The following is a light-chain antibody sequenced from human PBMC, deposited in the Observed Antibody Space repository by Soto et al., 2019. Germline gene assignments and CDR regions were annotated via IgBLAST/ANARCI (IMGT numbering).Light chain of an antibody. Sequence: EIVMTQSPATLSVSPGERATLSCRASQSVSSNFAWYQQKPGQAPRLLIYCASTRATGIPARFSGSGSGTEFTLTISSLQSEDFAVYYCQQYNNWPTWTFGQGTKVEIK. CDR1: QSVSSN. V-gene: IGKV3-15*01. CDR2: CAS. CDR3: QQYNNWPTWT. J-gene: IGKJ1*01.